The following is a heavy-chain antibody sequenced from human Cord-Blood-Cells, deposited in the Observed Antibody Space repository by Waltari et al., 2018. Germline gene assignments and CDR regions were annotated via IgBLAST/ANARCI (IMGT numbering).Heavy chain of an antibody. J-gene: IGHJ1*01. CDR3: ARGRRVVVVAATNAEYFQH. V-gene: IGHV4-34*01. Sequence: QVQLPQWGAGLLKPSETLSLTCAVYGGSFSGYYLSWIRPPPGEGLEWIGEINHSGSTNYNPSLKSRVTISVDTSKNQFSLKLSSVTAADTAVYYCARGRRVVVVAATNAEYFQHWGQGTLVTVSS. D-gene: IGHD2-15*01. CDR2: INHSGST. CDR1: GGSFSGYY.